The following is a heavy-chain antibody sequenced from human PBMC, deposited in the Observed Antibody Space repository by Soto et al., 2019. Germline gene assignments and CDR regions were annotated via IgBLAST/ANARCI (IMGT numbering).Heavy chain of an antibody. CDR2: IYYSGST. V-gene: IGHV4-59*01. CDR1: GGSISSYY. D-gene: IGHD3-22*01. CDR3: ARGELMYYYDSSGYYFNY. J-gene: IGHJ4*02. Sequence: SETLSLTCTVSGGSISSYYWSWIRQPPGKGLEWIGYIYYSGSTNYNPSLKSRGIISVETSKNQFSLKLSSVTAADTAVYYCARGELMYYYDSSGYYFNYWGQGTLVTVS.